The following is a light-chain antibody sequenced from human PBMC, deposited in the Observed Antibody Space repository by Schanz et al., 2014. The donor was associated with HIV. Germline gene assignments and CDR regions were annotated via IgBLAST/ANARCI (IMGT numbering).Light chain of an antibody. CDR3: CSYTTTSTYV. CDR1: SGDVGSYNY. CDR2: DVS. V-gene: IGLV2-14*03. Sequence: QSVLTQPASVSGSPGQSISISCTGTSGDVGSYNYVSWYQQHPGKAPKLMIYDVSNRPSGVSSRFSGSKSGNTASLTISGLQSDDEADYYCCSYTTTSTYVFGAGTKVTVL. J-gene: IGLJ1*01.